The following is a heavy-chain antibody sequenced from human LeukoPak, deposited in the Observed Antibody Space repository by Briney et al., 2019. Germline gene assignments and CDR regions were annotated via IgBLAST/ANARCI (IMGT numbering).Heavy chain of an antibody. CDR1: GYSISRGYY. J-gene: IGHJ4*02. CDR2: IHHSGRT. D-gene: IGHD2-15*01. V-gene: IGHV4-38-2*02. Sequence: SETLSLTCDVSGYSISRGYYWGWVRQSPGKGLEWIANIHHSGRTYYNPSHKSRVTISVDMSKNQISLKLTSVTAADTAVYHCTRETIRFCSDTDCLQGEFWGQGALVTVSS. CDR3: TRETIRFCSDTDCLQGEF.